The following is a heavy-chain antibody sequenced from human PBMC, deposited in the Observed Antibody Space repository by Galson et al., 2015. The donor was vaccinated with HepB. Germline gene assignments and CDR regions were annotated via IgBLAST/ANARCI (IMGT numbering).Heavy chain of an antibody. Sequence: SLRLSCAASEFTFSMYGMYWVRQAPGKGLEWVAAISYDGTGKYYADSVRGRSTISRDSSKNTLSLQLNGLRVDDTAVYYCAKQRPNYDHKGSIDYWGQGTLVIVSS. CDR1: EFTFSMYG. D-gene: IGHD3-16*01. CDR2: ISYDGTGK. V-gene: IGHV3-30*18. J-gene: IGHJ4*02. CDR3: AKQRPNYDHKGSIDY.